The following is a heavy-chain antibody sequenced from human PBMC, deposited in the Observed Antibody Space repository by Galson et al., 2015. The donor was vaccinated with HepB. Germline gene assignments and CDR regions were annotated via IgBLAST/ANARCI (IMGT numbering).Heavy chain of an antibody. CDR1: GYTFTRYA. D-gene: IGHD1-26*01. CDR3: ARSDPFEVGATLGSTFDY. CDR2: INAGTDNT. V-gene: IGHV1-3*01. J-gene: IGHJ4*02. Sequence: SVKVSCKASGYTFTRYAIHWVRQAPGQGLEWVGWINAGTDNTQYSQKFQGRVTKYSQQFKGRVTITRDTSASPAYMELNSLRAEETAVYYGARSDPFEVGATLGSTFDYCGQGSLVTVSS.